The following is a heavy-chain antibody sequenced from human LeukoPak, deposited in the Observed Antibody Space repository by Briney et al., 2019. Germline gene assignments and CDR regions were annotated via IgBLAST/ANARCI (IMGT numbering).Heavy chain of an antibody. J-gene: IGHJ6*02. D-gene: IGHD3-9*01. CDR3: ASYEINYYYYGMDV. V-gene: IGHV4-39*01. CDR1: GGSISSSSYY. CDR2: IYYSAST. Sequence: SETLSLTCTVSGGSISSSSYYWGWIRQPPGKGLEWIGSIYYSASTYYNPSLKSRVTISVDTSKTQSSLKRSSVTAADTAVYYCASYEINYYYYGMDVWGQGTTVTVSS.